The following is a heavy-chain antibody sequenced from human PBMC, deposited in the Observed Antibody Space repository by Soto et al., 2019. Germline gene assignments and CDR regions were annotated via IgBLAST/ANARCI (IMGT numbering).Heavy chain of an antibody. V-gene: IGHV1-46*03. D-gene: IGHD3-9*01. CDR1: GYTFTSYY. CDR2: INPSGGST. CDR3: AREAKLDKKNYDILTGPPNY. J-gene: IGHJ4*02. Sequence: ASVKVSCKASGYTFTSYYMHWVRQAPGQGLEWMGIINPSGGSTSYAQKFQGRVTMTRDTSTSTVYMELSSLRSEDTAVYYCAREAKLDKKNYDILTGPPNYWGQGTLVTVSS.